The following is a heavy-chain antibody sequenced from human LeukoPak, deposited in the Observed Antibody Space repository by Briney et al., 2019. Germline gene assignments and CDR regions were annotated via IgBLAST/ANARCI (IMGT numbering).Heavy chain of an antibody. CDR1: GFTFSSYS. J-gene: IGHJ4*02. CDR2: ISSSSYI. D-gene: IGHD4-23*01. V-gene: IGHV3-21*01. CDR3: ARVVTPRGYLDY. Sequence: GGSLRLSCAASGFTFSSYSMNWVRQAPGKGLEWVSSISSSSYIYYADSVKGRFTISRDNAKNSLYLQMNSLRAEDTAVYYCARVVTPRGYLDYWGQGTLVTVSS.